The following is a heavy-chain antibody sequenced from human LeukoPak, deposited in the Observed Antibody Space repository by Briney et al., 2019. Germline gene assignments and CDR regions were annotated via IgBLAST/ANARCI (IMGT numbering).Heavy chain of an antibody. CDR2: ISAYNGNT. Sequence: ASVKVSCKASGYTFTSYDINWVRQAPGQGLEWMGWISAYNGNTNYAQKLQGRVTMTTDTSTSTAYMELRSLRSDDTAVYYCARTTTVTSKYYFDYWGQGTLVTVSS. CDR1: GYTFTSYD. V-gene: IGHV1-18*01. D-gene: IGHD4-17*01. J-gene: IGHJ4*02. CDR3: ARTTTVTSKYYFDY.